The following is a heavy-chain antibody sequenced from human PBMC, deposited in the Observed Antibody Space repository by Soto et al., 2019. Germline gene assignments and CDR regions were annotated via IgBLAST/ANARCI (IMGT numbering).Heavy chain of an antibody. J-gene: IGHJ4*02. CDR1: GFTFSSYA. D-gene: IGHD3-22*01. CDR3: SRYYYDSSGYYFSGNDY. Sequence: GGSLRLSCAASGFTFSSYAMSWVRQAPGKGLEWVSAISGSGGSTYYADSVKGRFTISRDNSKNTLYLQMNSLRAEDTAVYYCSRYYYDSSGYYFSGNDYWGQGTLVTVSS. V-gene: IGHV3-23*01. CDR2: ISGSGGST.